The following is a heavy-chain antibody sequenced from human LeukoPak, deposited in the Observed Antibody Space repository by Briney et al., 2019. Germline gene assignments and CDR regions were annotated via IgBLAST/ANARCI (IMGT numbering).Heavy chain of an antibody. V-gene: IGHV4-30-4*01. CDR1: GGSISSGDYY. CDR3: AREVSLGYCSGGSCYSEDY. Sequence: PSQTLSLTCTVSGGSISSGDYYWSWIRQPPGKGLEWIGYIYYSGSTYYNPPLKSRVTISVDTSKNQFSLKLSSVTAADTAVYYCAREVSLGYCSGGSCYSEDYWGQGTLVTVSS. D-gene: IGHD2-15*01. J-gene: IGHJ4*02. CDR2: IYYSGST.